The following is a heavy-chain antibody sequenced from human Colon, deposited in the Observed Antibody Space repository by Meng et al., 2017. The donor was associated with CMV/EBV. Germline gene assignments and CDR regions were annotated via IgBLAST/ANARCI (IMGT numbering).Heavy chain of an antibody. CDR2: IYYSGST. D-gene: IGHD2-2*01. V-gene: IGHV4-31*02. CDR1: SSGGYY. J-gene: IGHJ4*02. Sequence: SSGGYYWSWLRQHPGKGLEWIGYIYYSGSTYYNPSLKSRVTISVDTSKNQFSLKLSSVTAADTAVYYCARVTVRRYCSSTSCFPFDYWGQGTLVTVSS. CDR3: ARVTVRRYCSSTSCFPFDY.